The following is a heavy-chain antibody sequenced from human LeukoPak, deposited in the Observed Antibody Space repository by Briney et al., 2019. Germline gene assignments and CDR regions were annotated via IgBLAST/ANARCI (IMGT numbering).Heavy chain of an antibody. CDR2: IYYSGST. D-gene: IGHD3-3*01. V-gene: IGHV4-59*08. J-gene: IGHJ3*02. CDR1: GGSISSYY. Sequence: SETLSLTRTVSGGSISSYYWSWIRQPPGKGLEWIGYIYYSGSTNYNPSLKSRVTISVDTSKNQFSLKLSSVTAADTAVYYCARRTYYDFWSGTIPPEEAFDIWGQGTMVTVSS. CDR3: ARRTYYDFWSGTIPPEEAFDI.